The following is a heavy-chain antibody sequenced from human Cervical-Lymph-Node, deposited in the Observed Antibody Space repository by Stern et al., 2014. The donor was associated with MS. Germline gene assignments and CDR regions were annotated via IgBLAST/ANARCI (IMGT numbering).Heavy chain of an antibody. D-gene: IGHD3-16*01. CDR2: IYGGNGNT. J-gene: IGHJ6*02. V-gene: IGHV1-3*01. CDR1: GYAFTKYA. Sequence: QVQLGQSGAEVKKPGASVHVSCKASGYAFTKYAIHWVCQAPGQRLQWMGWIYGGNGNTKYSQTFQGRVTFTQDTSATTAYMEVRSLRSDDTAVYYCARATHYDPQPRDFYYGMDVWGQGTTVIVSS. CDR3: ARATHYDPQPRDFYYGMDV.